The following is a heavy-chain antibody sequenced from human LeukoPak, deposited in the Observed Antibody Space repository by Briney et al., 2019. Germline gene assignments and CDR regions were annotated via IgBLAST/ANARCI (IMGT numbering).Heavy chain of an antibody. Sequence: SLRLSCVASGFTFSDHYMDWVRQAPGKGLEWVGRTRNKANSYTTEYAASVKGRCTISRDDSKNSLYLEMNSLKTEDTAVYYCARDPSLNLWGKGTTVTVSS. V-gene: IGHV3-72*01. CDR2: TRNKANSYTT. J-gene: IGHJ6*04. CDR1: GFTFSDHY. CDR3: ARDPSLNL. D-gene: IGHD1-14*01.